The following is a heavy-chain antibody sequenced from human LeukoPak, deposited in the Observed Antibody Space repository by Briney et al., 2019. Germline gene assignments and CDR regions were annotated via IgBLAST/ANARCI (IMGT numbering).Heavy chain of an antibody. CDR2: MSPDGNKK. J-gene: IGHJ4*02. Sequence: GGSLTLSCAASGVTFSGYNIHWVRQAPGQGLGLVALMSPDGNKKYYADSVKGRFTISRHNSKNTVDLQLNSLRAEDTAVYYCARDLIGRYTFDYCGQGTLVTVSS. CDR1: GVTFSGYN. D-gene: IGHD3-10*01. CDR3: ARDLIGRYTFDY. V-gene: IGHV3-30-3*01.